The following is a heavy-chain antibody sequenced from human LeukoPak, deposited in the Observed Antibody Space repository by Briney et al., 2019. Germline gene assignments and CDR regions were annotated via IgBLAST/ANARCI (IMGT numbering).Heavy chain of an antibody. D-gene: IGHD2-15*01. CDR1: GGTFSSYA. Sequence: GASVKVSCKASGGTFSSYAISWVRQAPGQGLEWMGGIIPIFGTANYAQKLQGRVTMTTDTSTSTAYMELRSLRSDDTAVYYCARGGYCSGGSCYGNWFDPWGQGTLVTVSS. CDR2: IIPIFGTA. J-gene: IGHJ5*02. CDR3: ARGGYCSGGSCYGNWFDP. V-gene: IGHV1-69*05.